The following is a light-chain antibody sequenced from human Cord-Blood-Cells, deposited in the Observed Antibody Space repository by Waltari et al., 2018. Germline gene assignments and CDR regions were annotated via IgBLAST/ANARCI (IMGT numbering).Light chain of an antibody. CDR1: SSDVGGYNY. Sequence: QSALTQPASVSGSPGQSITISCTGTSSDVGGYNYVSLYQQHPGKAPKLMIYDVSNRHSGVSNRFSGSKSGNTASLTISGLQAEDEADYYCSSYTSSSTLVVFGGGTKLTVL. J-gene: IGLJ2*01. V-gene: IGLV2-14*01. CDR3: SSYTSSSTLVV. CDR2: DVS.